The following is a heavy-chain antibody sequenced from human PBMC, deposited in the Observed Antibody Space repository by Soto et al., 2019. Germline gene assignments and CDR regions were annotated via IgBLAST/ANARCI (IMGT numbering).Heavy chain of an antibody. V-gene: IGHV6-1*01. CDR2: TYYRSKWYN. D-gene: IGHD3-16*02. Sequence: SQTLSLTCAISVGSVSSNSAAWNWIRQSPSRGLEWRGRTYYRSKWYNDYAVSVKSRITINPEPSKNQFSLQLNSVTPEDTAVYYCATASLSDYYCYGMDVWGQGTTVTVSS. CDR3: ATASLSDYYCYGMDV. J-gene: IGHJ6*02. CDR1: VGSVSSNSAA.